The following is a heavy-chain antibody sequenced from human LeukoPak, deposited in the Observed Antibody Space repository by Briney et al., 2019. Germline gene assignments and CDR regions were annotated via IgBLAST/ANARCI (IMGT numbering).Heavy chain of an antibody. J-gene: IGHJ4*02. V-gene: IGHV3-23*01. CDR1: GFTFSSYA. Sequence: GGSLRLSCAASGFTFSSYAMSWVRQAPGKGLEWVSAISGSGGSTYYADSVKGRLTIPRDNSKNTLYLQMKSLRAEDTAVYYCAKDDRYGWGNFDYWGQGTLVSVSS. CDR2: ISGSGGST. CDR3: AKDDRYGWGNFDY. D-gene: IGHD3-22*01.